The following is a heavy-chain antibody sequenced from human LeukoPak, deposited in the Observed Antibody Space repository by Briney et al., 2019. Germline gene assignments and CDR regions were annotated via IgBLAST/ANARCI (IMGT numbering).Heavy chain of an antibody. V-gene: IGHV3-30*18. CDR2: ISSDGSSK. Sequence: GGSLRLSCVASGSTFNTYGIHWVRQAPGKGLEWVAGISSDGSSKDYSDSVKGRFTISRDNSKNTLYLQMNSLRVEDTAVYYCAKAAYCTSTSCHFSGYAQRPLDSWGQGTLVTVSS. CDR3: AKAAYCTSTSCHFSGYAQRPLDS. D-gene: IGHD2-2*01. J-gene: IGHJ4*02. CDR1: GSTFNTYG.